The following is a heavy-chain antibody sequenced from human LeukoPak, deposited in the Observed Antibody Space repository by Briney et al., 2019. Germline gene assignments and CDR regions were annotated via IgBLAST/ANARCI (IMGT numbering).Heavy chain of an antibody. D-gene: IGHD3-10*02. CDR1: GFTFSSYA. Sequence: GGSLRLSCAASGFTFSSYALHWVRQAPGKGLEWVSYISSSGSTIYYADSVKGRFTISRDNAKNSLYLQMNSLRAEDTAVYYCAELGITMIGGVWGKGTTVTISS. CDR2: ISSSGSTI. CDR3: AELGITMIGGV. V-gene: IGHV3-48*03. J-gene: IGHJ6*04.